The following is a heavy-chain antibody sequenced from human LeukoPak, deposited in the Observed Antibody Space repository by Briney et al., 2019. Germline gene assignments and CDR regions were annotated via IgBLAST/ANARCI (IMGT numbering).Heavy chain of an antibody. CDR2: ISWNSGSI. Sequence: GRSLRLSCAASGFTFDDYAMHWVRQAPGKGLEWVSGISWNSGSIGYADSVKGRFTISRDNAKNSLYLQMNSLRAEDTAVYYCATGITGTKRVGYFDYWGQGTLVTVSS. D-gene: IGHD1-20*01. V-gene: IGHV3-9*01. CDR3: ATGITGTKRVGYFDY. CDR1: GFTFDDYA. J-gene: IGHJ4*02.